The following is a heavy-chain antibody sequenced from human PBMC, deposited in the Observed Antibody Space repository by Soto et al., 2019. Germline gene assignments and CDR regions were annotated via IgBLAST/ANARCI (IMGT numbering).Heavy chain of an antibody. D-gene: IGHD2-2*01. CDR3: ARPLCSSTRCGPYFFDS. CDR2: MNPDNGKT. J-gene: IGHJ4*02. CDR1: GYTFTSND. V-gene: IGHV1-8*01. Sequence: QVQLVQSGAEVKKPGASVKVSCKASGYTFTSNDINWVRQAPGQGPEWMGWMNPDNGKTGFAQKFQGRITMPRNTSISTAYMELSSLRSDDTAVYFCARPLCSSTRCGPYFFDSWGQGSLVTVSS.